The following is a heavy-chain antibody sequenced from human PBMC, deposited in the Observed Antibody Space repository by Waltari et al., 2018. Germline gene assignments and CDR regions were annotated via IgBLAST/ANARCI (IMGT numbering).Heavy chain of an antibody. V-gene: IGHV4-59*11. CDR1: GGSISSHY. CDR3: ARGEMATTYFDY. D-gene: IGHD5-12*01. Sequence: QVQLQESGPGLVKPSETLSLTCTVSGGSISSHYWSWIRQPPGKGLEWIGYIYYSGSTNYNPSLKSRVTISVDTSKNQFSLKLSSVTAADTAVYYCARGEMATTYFDYWGQGTLVTVSS. CDR2: IYYSGST. J-gene: IGHJ4*02.